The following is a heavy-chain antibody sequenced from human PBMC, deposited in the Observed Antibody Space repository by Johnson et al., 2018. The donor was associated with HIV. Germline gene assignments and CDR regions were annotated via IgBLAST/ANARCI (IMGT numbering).Heavy chain of an antibody. V-gene: IGHV3-66*01. CDR2: IYSGGNT. D-gene: IGHD3-22*01. J-gene: IGHJ3*02. CDR1: GFTVSSNY. Sequence: VLLVESGGGLVQPGGSLRLSCAASGFTVSSNYMSWVRQDPGKGLEWVSVIYSGGNTYYADSVKGRFTISRDNSKNTLYLQMNSQRAEDTAGYYCAKGGADYSDSRGYSENDAFDIWGQGTMVTVSS. CDR3: AKGGADYSDSRGYSENDAFDI.